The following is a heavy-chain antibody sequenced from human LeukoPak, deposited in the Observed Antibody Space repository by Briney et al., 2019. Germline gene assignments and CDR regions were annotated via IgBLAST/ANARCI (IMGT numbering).Heavy chain of an antibody. CDR3: ARILGSSIAARPDIPFDY. CDR2: IYPGDSDT. CDR1: GYSFTSYW. Sequence: GESLKISCKGSGYSFTSYWIGWVRQMPGKGLEWKGIIYPGDSDTRYSPSFQGQVTISADKSISTAYLQWSSLKASDTAMYYCARILGSSIAARPDIPFDYWGQGTLVTASS. V-gene: IGHV5-51*01. J-gene: IGHJ4*02. D-gene: IGHD6-6*01.